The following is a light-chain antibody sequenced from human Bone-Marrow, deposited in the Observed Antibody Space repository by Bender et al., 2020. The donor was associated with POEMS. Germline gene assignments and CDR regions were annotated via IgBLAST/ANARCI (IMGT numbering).Light chain of an antibody. V-gene: IGLV2-14*03. Sequence: QSALTQPASVSGSPGQSITISCTGTSSDVGDFNYVSWYQQHPGKAPKLIIYHATNRPSGVSNRFSGSKSGNTASLTISGLQTEDEADYYCSSYTSSNSYVFGTATRVTVL. CDR2: HAT. CDR1: SSDVGDFNY. CDR3: SSYTSSNSYV. J-gene: IGLJ1*01.